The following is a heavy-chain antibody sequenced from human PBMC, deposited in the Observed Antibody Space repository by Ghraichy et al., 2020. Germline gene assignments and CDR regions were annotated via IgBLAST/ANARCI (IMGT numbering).Heavy chain of an antibody. V-gene: IGHV4-61*01. CDR2: IYYIGST. CDR1: GGSVSSGSDC. D-gene: IGHD5-24*01. Sequence: SETLSLTCTVSGGSVSSGSDCWSWIRQPPGKGLEWVGSIYYIGSTNYNPSLKSRVTISVDTSKKQFSLKLSSVTAADTAVYYCAREGQGATMDQNANWFDPWGQGTLVTVSS. J-gene: IGHJ5*02. CDR3: AREGQGATMDQNANWFDP.